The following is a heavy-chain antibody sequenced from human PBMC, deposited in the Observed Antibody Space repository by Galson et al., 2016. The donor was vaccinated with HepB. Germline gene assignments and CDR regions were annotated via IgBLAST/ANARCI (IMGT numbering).Heavy chain of an antibody. Sequence: SLRLSCAASGFTFSSYGMHWVRQAPGKGLEWVAVIWYDGSNKYYADSVKGRFTMSRDNSKNTLYLQMNSLRAEDTAVYYCAHGKVPYLLTTFDYWGQGTLVTVSS. V-gene: IGHV3-33*01. D-gene: IGHD1-14*01. CDR1: GFTFSSYG. CDR3: AHGKVPYLLTTFDY. CDR2: IWYDGSNK. J-gene: IGHJ4*02.